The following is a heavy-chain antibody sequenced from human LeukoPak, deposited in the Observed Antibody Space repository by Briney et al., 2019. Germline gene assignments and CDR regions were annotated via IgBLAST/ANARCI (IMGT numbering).Heavy chain of an antibody. J-gene: IGHJ5*02. CDR3: AREYCSGGSCYSGLRYNWFDP. Sequence: SETLSLTCAVSGGSISSSNWWSWVRPPPGKGLEWIGEIYHSGSTNYNPSLKGRVTISVDTSKNQFSLKLSSVTAADTAVYYCAREYCSGGSCYSGLRYNWFDPWGQGTLVTVSS. CDR1: GGSISSSNW. CDR2: IYHSGST. V-gene: IGHV4-4*02. D-gene: IGHD2-15*01.